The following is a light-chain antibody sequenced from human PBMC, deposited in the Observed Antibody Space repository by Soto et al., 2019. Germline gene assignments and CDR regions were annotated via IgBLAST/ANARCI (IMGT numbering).Light chain of an antibody. CDR1: SSDAGNYNF. J-gene: IGLJ3*02. Sequence: QSALTQPASVSGSPGQSITISCTGTSSDAGNYNFVSWYQQHPGKAPKVIIYEDSTRPSGVSNRISGSKSGNTASLTISGLQAEDEADYYCCSSAGSSASGVFGGGTKVTVL. CDR2: EDS. V-gene: IGLV2-23*01. CDR3: CSSAGSSASGV.